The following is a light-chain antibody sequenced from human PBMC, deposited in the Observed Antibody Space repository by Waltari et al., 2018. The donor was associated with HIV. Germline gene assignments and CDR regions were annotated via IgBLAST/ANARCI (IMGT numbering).Light chain of an antibody. J-gene: IGKJ1*01. V-gene: IGKV3-15*01. CDR2: GAS. CDR3: QHYDNWSRT. Sequence: EVVVTQTPAALSVFPGTAGTVSCTTSQNVGNNVAWYQKKPGQGPRLLIYGASTRATGVPGKFGGSGSGTEFNFTIASLQAEDSAVYYCQHYDNWSRTFGPGTTVEI. CDR1: QNVGNN.